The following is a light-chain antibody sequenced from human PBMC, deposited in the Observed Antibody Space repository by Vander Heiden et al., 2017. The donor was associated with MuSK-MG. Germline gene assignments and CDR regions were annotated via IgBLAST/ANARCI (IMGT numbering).Light chain of an antibody. CDR1: QSMTSSH. Sequence: EAVLTQSPGTLSLSPGETATLSCRASQSMTSSHLAWYHQRPGQTPRLLIYDASSRATGVPDRFSGNGSGTDFTLTISRRQPEDFGVYYCQQWAYSVWTLGQGTKVEI. J-gene: IGKJ1*01. CDR3: QQWAYSVWT. V-gene: IGKV3-20*01. CDR2: DAS.